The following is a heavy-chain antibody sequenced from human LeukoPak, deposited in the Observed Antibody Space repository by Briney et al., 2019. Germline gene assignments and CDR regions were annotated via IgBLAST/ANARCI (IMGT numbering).Heavy chain of an antibody. CDR1: GFTFSSYS. J-gene: IGHJ4*02. V-gene: IGHV3-48*04. Sequence: GGSLRLSCAASGFTFSSYSMNWVRQAPGKGLEWFSYISSSSSTIYYADSVKGRFTISRDNAKNSLYLQMNSLRAEDTALYYCAKGRRYSSGSLDYWGQGTLVTVSS. CDR3: AKGRRYSSGSLDY. CDR2: ISSSSSTI. D-gene: IGHD6-19*01.